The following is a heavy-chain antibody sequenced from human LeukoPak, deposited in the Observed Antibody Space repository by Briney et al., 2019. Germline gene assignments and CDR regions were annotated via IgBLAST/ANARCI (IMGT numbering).Heavy chain of an antibody. CDR1: GGSINSSSYY. V-gene: IGHV4-39*01. Sequence: SETLSLTCTVSGGSINSSSYYWGWIRQPPGKGLEWIGSIYYSGSTYYNSSLKSRVTISVDTSKNQFSLKLSSVTAADTAVYYCARLGVHSYGLTKNYDYWGQGTLVTVSS. CDR3: ARLGVHSYGLTKNYDY. CDR2: IYYSGST. J-gene: IGHJ4*02. D-gene: IGHD5-18*01.